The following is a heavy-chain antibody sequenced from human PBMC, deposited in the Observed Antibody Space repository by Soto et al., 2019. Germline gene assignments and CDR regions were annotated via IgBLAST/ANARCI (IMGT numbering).Heavy chain of an antibody. CDR3: ARDHCSSTSCYEGAFDI. CDR1: GFTFSSYS. V-gene: IGHV3-21*01. D-gene: IGHD2-2*01. J-gene: IGHJ3*02. CDR2: ISSSSSYI. Sequence: EVQLVESGGGLVKPGGSLRLSCVASGFTFSSYSMNWVRQAAGKGLEWVSSISSSSSYIYYADSVKGRFTISRDNAKNSLYLQMNSLRAEDTAVYYCARDHCSSTSCYEGAFDIWGQGTMVTVSS.